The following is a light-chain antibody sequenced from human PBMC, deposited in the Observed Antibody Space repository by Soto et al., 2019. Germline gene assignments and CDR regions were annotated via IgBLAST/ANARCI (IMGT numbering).Light chain of an antibody. Sequence: DIQMTQSPSSLSASVGDRVTITCRASQSISSYLNWYQQKPGKAPKLLTYAASSLQSAVPSRFSGSGSGTDFTLTISSLQPEDFATYYCQQSYSTPQMFGQGTKVEIK. CDR2: AAS. V-gene: IGKV1-39*01. CDR1: QSISSY. CDR3: QQSYSTPQM. J-gene: IGKJ1*01.